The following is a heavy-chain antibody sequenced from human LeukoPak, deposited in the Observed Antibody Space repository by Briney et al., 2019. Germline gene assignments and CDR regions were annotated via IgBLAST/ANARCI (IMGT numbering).Heavy chain of an antibody. CDR1: GGSISSSSYY. CDR3: ARDHVDTAMVWDY. CDR2: IYYSGST. J-gene: IGHJ4*02. Sequence: KPSETLSLTCTVSGGSISSSSYYWGWIRQPPGKGLEWIGSIYYSGSTYYNPSLKSRVTISVDTSKNQFSLKLSSVTAADTAVYYCARDHVDTAMVWDYWGQGTLVTVSS. D-gene: IGHD5-18*01. V-gene: IGHV4-39*07.